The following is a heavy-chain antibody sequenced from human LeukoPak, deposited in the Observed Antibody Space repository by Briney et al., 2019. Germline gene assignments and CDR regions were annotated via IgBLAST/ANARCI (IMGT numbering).Heavy chain of an antibody. J-gene: IGHJ4*02. CDR2: ISGSGGST. D-gene: IGHD4-17*01. CDR1: GFTFSSYA. V-gene: IGHV3-23*01. Sequence: QTGGSLRLSCAASGFTFSSYAMSWVRQAPGKGLEWVSAISGSGGSTYYADSVKGRFTISRDNSKNTLYLQMNSLRAEDTAVYYCARDSSTVTTGAGYWGQGTLVTVSS. CDR3: ARDSSTVTTGAGY.